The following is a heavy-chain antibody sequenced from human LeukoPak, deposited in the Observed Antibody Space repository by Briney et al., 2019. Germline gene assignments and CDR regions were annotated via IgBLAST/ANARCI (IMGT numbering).Heavy chain of an antibody. Sequence: GGSLRLSCAASGFTFSDYYMSWIRQAPGKGLEWVSYISSSGSTIYYADSVKGRFTISRDNSKNTLYLQMNSLRAEDTAVYYCAKEPRDSSGYYYVWGQGTLVTVSS. D-gene: IGHD3-22*01. CDR3: AKEPRDSSGYYYV. J-gene: IGHJ4*02. CDR1: GFTFSDYY. CDR2: ISSSGSTI. V-gene: IGHV3-11*01.